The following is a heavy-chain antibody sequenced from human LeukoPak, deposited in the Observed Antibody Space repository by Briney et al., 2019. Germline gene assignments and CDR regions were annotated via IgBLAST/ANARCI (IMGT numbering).Heavy chain of an antibody. Sequence: PGGSLRLSCEASGFTFRDYWMTWVCQAPGKGLEWVANVKQDGTEKFYVDSVKGRFTISRDNGKNSLYLQMNSLRVEDTAIYYCARAGGTSWADYWGQRTLVTVSS. CDR2: VKQDGTEK. J-gene: IGHJ4*02. CDR1: GFTFRDYW. V-gene: IGHV3-7*01. CDR3: ARAGGTSWADY. D-gene: IGHD6-13*01.